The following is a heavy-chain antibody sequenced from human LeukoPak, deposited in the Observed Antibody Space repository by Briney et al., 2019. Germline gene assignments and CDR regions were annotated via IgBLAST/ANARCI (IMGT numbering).Heavy chain of an antibody. D-gene: IGHD3-3*01. CDR3: AREYDFWSGYFDY. J-gene: IGHJ4*02. CDR1: GGTFSSYA. Sequence: SVKVSCKASGGTFSSYAISWVRQAPGQGLEWMGRIIPILGIANYAQKIQGRVTITADKSTSTAYMELSSLRSEDTAVYYCAREYDFWSGYFDYWGQGTLVTVSS. CDR2: IIPILGIA. V-gene: IGHV1-69*04.